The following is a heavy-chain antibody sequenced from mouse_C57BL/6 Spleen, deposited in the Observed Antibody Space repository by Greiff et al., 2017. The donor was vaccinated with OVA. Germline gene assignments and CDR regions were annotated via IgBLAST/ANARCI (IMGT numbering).Heavy chain of an antibody. D-gene: IGHD1-1*01. Sequence: VQLQQPGTELVKPGASVKLSCKASGYTFTGYWMHWVKQRPGQGLEWIGNINPSNGGTNYNEKFKSKATLTVDKSSSTAYMQLSSLTSEDSAVYYCASLTTVVADYYAMDYWGQGTSVTVSS. CDR2: INPSNGGT. V-gene: IGHV1-53*01. J-gene: IGHJ4*01. CDR1: GYTFTGYW. CDR3: ASLTTVVADYYAMDY.